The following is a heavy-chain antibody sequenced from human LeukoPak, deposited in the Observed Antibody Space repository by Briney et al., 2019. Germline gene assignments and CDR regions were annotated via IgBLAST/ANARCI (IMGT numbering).Heavy chain of an antibody. CDR2: ISSSSSYI. D-gene: IGHD2-8*01. CDR3: ARVGPRLDIVLALGYMDV. CDR1: GFTFSSYS. J-gene: IGHJ6*03. Sequence: GGSLRLSCAASGFTFSSYSMNWVRQALGKGLEWVSSISSSSSYIYYADSVKGRFTISRDNAKNSLYLQMNSLRAEDTAVYYCARVGPRLDIVLALGYMDVWGKGTTVTVSS. V-gene: IGHV3-21*01.